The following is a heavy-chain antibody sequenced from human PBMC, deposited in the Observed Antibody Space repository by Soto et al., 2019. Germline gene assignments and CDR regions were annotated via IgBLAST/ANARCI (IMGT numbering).Heavy chain of an antibody. Sequence: PSETLSLTCTVSGGSISSYYWSWIRQPPGKGLEWIGYIYYSGSTNYNPSLKSRVTISVDTSKNQLSLKLSSVTAADTAVYYCARRYGYYFDCWGQGTLVTVSS. CDR1: GGSISSYY. J-gene: IGHJ4*02. CDR3: ARRYGYYFDC. CDR2: IYYSGST. D-gene: IGHD4-17*01. V-gene: IGHV4-59*08.